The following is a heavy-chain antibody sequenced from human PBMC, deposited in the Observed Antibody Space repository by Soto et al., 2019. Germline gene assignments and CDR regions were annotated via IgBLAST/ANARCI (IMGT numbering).Heavy chain of an antibody. CDR3: ARQPRGAATVTSVINWFDP. V-gene: IGHV4-39*01. Sequence: QLQLQESGPGLVKPSETLSLTCTVSGGSISSSSSYWGWIRQPPGKGLEWIGYIYYSGSTNYNPSXXXXXXXXXXXXXXXXXXXXXXXXXXXXAVYYCARQPRGAATVTSVINWFDPWGQGALVTVSS. CDR1: GGSISSSSSY. D-gene: IGHD3-10*01. J-gene: IGHJ5*02. CDR2: IYYSGST.